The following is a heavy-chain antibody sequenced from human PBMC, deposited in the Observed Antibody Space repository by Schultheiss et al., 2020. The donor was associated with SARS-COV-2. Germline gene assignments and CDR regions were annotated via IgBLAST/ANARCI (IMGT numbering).Heavy chain of an antibody. CDR1: GFTFSSYA. D-gene: IGHD6-13*01. V-gene: IGHV3-30-3*01. J-gene: IGHJ5*02. Sequence: GGSLRLSCSASGFTFSSYAMHWVRQAPGKGLEWVAVISYDGSNKYYADSVKGRFTISRDNSKNTLYLQMNSLRAEDTAVYYCAKAAAAGTWGWFDPWGQGTLVTVSS. CDR3: AKAAAAGTWGWFDP. CDR2: ISYDGSNK.